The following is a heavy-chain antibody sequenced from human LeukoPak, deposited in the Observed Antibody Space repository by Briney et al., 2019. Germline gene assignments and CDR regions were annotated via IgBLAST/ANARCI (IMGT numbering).Heavy chain of an antibody. CDR3: ARGFSPYSSSWYEGY. D-gene: IGHD6-13*01. Sequence: GASVKVSCKASGGTFSSYAISWVRQAPGQGLEWMGGIIPIFGTANYAQKFQGRVTITTDESTSTAYMELSSLRSEDTAVYYCARGFSPYSSSWYEGYWGQGTLVTVSS. CDR2: IIPIFGTA. J-gene: IGHJ4*02. CDR1: GGTFSSYA. V-gene: IGHV1-69*05.